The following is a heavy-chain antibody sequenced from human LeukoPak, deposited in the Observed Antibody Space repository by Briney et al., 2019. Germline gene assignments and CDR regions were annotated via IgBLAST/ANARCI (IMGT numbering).Heavy chain of an antibody. CDR1: GGSISSPNW. J-gene: IGHJ5*02. V-gene: IGHV4-4*02. CDR2: IYHSGMT. CDR3: ARRWDIVVVVAGNWFDP. D-gene: IGHD2-15*01. Sequence: PSETLSLTCAVSGGSISSPNWWSWVRQPPGKGLEWIGEIYHSGMTNYKTSLKSRVTISVDESKNQFSLKLSSVTAADTAVYYCARRWDIVVVVAGNWFDPWGQGTLVTVSS.